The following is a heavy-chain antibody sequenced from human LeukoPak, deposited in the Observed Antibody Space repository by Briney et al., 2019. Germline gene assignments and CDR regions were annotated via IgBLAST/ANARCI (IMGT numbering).Heavy chain of an antibody. D-gene: IGHD1-26*01. V-gene: IGHV4-34*01. J-gene: IGHJ4*02. CDR3: ARVGATILIDY. CDR2: INHSGST. Sequence: PSETLSLTCAVYGGSFSGYYWSWIRQPPGKGLEWIGEINHSGSTNYNPSLKGRVTISVDTSKNQFSLKLSSVTAADTAVYYCARVGATILIDYWGQGTLVTVSS. CDR1: GGSFSGYY.